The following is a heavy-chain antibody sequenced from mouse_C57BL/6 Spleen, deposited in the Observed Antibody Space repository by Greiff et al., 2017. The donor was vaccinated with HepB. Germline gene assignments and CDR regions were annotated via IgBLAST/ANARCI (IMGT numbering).Heavy chain of an antibody. CDR2: ISDGGSYT. J-gene: IGHJ4*01. CDR1: GFTFSSYA. CDR3: AREGDHYYAMDY. V-gene: IGHV5-4*01. Sequence: EVQRVESGGGLVKPGGSLKLSCAASGFTFSSYAMSWVRQTPEKRLEWVATISDGGSYTYYPDNVKGRFTISRDNAKNNLYLQMSHLKSEDTAMYYCAREGDHYYAMDYWGQGTSVTVSS.